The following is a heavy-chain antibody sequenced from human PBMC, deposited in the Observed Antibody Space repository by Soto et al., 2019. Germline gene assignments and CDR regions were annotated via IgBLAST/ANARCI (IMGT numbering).Heavy chain of an antibody. CDR3: ARSLFWVSSRFDP. CDR2: ISYDGSNK. Sequence: QVQLVESGGGVVQPGRSLRLSCAASGFTFSSYAMHWVRQAPGKGLEWVAVISYDGSNKYYADSVKGRFTISRDNSKNTLYLQMNSLRAEDTAVYYWARSLFWVSSRFDPWGQGTLVTVSS. D-gene: IGHD3-3*01. V-gene: IGHV3-30-3*01. CDR1: GFTFSSYA. J-gene: IGHJ5*02.